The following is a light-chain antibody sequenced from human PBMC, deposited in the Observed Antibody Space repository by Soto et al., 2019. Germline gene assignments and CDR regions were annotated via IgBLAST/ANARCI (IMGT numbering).Light chain of an antibody. V-gene: IGKV1-13*02. CDR3: QQFNSYPLT. CDR1: QGISSA. J-gene: IGKJ1*01. Sequence: AIQLTQSPSSLSASVGDRVTITCRASQGISSALAWYQQKPGKAPKLLIYDASSLGSGVPPRFSGSGSGTDFTLTIGSLKTEDFATYYCQQFNSYPLTFGQGTKVELK. CDR2: DAS.